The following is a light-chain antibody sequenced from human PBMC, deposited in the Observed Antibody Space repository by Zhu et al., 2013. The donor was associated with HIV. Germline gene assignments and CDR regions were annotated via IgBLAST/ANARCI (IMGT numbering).Light chain of an antibody. CDR3: QQYNRLSSLR. J-gene: IGKJ4*01. CDR1: QSLSSNF. CDR2: GAS. Sequence: IVLTQSPGTLSLSPGERAILSCRASQSLSSNFLAWYQQRSGQAPRLLIYGASSRATGIPDRFTGSGSGTEFTLSITRLEPEDVAVYFCQQYNRLSSLRFGGRDRRWR. V-gene: IGKV3-20*01.